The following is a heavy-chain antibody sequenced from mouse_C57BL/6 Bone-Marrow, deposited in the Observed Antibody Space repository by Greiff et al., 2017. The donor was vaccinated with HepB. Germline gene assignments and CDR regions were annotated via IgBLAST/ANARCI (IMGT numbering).Heavy chain of an antibody. CDR3: AREVLYYDSY. D-gene: IGHD2-4*01. CDR1: GYTFTSYG. V-gene: IGHV1-81*01. J-gene: IGHJ3*01. CDR2: IYPRSGNT. Sequence: VQRVESGAELARPGASVKLSCKASGYTFTSYGISWVKQRTGQGLEWIGEIYPRSGNTYYNEKFKGKATLTADKSSSTAYMELRSLTSEDSAVYFCAREVLYYDSYWGQGTLVTVSA.